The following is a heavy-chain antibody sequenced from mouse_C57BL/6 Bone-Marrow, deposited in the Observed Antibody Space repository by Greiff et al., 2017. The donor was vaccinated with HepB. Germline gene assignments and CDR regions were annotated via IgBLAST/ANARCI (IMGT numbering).Heavy chain of an antibody. CDR1: GFTFSDYG. Sequence: EVMLVESGGGLVQPGGSLKLSCAASGFTFSDYGMAWVRQAPRKGPEWVAFISNLAYSIYYADTVTGRFTISRENAKNTLYLEMSRLRSEDTAMYYCARERVVATKDYAMDYWGQGTSVTVSS. J-gene: IGHJ4*01. D-gene: IGHD1-1*01. V-gene: IGHV5-15*04. CDR2: ISNLAYSI. CDR3: ARERVVATKDYAMDY.